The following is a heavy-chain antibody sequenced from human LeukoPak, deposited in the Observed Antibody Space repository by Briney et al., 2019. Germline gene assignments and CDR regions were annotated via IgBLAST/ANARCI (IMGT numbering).Heavy chain of an antibody. Sequence: PGGSLRLSCAASGFTFSSYAMSWVRQAPGKGLEWVSAISGSGGSTYYADSVKGRFTISRNNSKNTLYLQMNSLRAEDTAVYYCAKDLGRYYGSGSYGESDYWGQGTLVTVSS. D-gene: IGHD3-10*01. J-gene: IGHJ4*02. CDR2: ISGSGGST. CDR1: GFTFSSYA. V-gene: IGHV3-23*01. CDR3: AKDLGRYYGSGSYGESDY.